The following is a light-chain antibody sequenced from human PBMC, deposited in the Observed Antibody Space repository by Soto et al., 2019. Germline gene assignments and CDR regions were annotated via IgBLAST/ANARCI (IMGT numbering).Light chain of an antibody. J-gene: IGKJ1*01. CDR3: QQYNSYPWT. V-gene: IGKV1-5*03. CDR2: EAS. CDR1: QRMISW. Sequence: DIQMTQSPSTLSASVGDRVTITCRASQRMISWLAWYQQKPGKAPKLLIYEASALQSGVPSRFSGSGSGTEFTLTISSLQPDDFATYYCQQYNSYPWTFGQGTKVEIK.